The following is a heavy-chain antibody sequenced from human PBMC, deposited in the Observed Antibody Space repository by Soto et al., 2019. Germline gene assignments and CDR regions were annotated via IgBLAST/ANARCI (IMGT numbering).Heavy chain of an antibody. CDR1: GFSFSNSA. V-gene: IGHV3-23*01. D-gene: IGHD1-1*01. J-gene: IGHJ4*02. CDR2: ISDSGGST. CDR3: AKGNSPAL. Sequence: EVQLLESGGGLVQPGGSLRLSCAASGFSFSNSAMSWVRQAPGKGLEWVSAISDSGGSTYYADSVKGRFTVSRDNSKNTLWLQMNSLRADDAAIYYCAKGNSPALWGQGILVTVSS.